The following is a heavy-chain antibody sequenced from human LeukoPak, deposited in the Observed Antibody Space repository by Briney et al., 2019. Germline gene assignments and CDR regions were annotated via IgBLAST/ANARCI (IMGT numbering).Heavy chain of an antibody. CDR3: ARDGGGGEDYYYYYYMDV. CDR2: IYYSGST. D-gene: IGHD2-21*01. V-gene: IGHV4-30-4*08. Sequence: SETLSVTCTVSGGSISSGDYYWSWIRQPPGKGLEWIGYIYYSGSTYYNPSLKSRVTISVDTSKNQFSLKLSSVTAADTAVYYCARDGGGGEDYYYYYYMDVWGKGTTVTVSS. CDR1: GGSISSGDYY. J-gene: IGHJ6*03.